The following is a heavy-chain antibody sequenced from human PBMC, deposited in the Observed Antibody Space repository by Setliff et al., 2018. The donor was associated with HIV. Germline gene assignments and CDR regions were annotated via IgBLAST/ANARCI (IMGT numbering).Heavy chain of an antibody. CDR3: ARVPHVEDSSGWYGNWYFDL. V-gene: IGHV1-8*01. J-gene: IGHJ2*01. CDR1: GYTFTNYD. Sequence: ASVKVSCKASGYTFTNYDINWVRQVPGQGLEWMGRMNPDSGLTDYAPKLQGRVIMTRNTSITTAYMQVTRLRSEDTAVYYCARVPHVEDSSGWYGNWYFDLWGPGTLVPVSS. D-gene: IGHD6-19*01. CDR2: MNPDSGLT.